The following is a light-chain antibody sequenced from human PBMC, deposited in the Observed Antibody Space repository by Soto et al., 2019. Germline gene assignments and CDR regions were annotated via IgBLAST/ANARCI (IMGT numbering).Light chain of an antibody. CDR1: SSDVGSYNL. CDR2: EGS. J-gene: IGLJ2*01. Sequence: QSALTQPASVSGSPGQSITISCTGTSSDVGSYNLVSWYQQHPGKAPKLMIYEGSKRPSGVSNRFSGSKSGNTASLTISGLQAEDEADYYCCSSAGSSLGVVFGGGTKLTVL. V-gene: IGLV2-23*01. CDR3: CSSAGSSLGVV.